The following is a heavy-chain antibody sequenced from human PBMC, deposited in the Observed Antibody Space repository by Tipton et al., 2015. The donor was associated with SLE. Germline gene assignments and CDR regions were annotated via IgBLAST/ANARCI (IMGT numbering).Heavy chain of an antibody. V-gene: IGHV3-30-3*01. Sequence: SLRLSCAASGFTFSSYAMHWVRQAPGKGLEWVAVISYDGSNEYYADSVKGRFTISRDNSKNTLYLQMNSLRAEDTAVYYCAKEAGAVVVISAALDYWGQGTLVTVSS. J-gene: IGHJ4*02. CDR2: ISYDGSNE. D-gene: IGHD2-21*01. CDR3: AKEAGAVVVISAALDY. CDR1: GFTFSSYA.